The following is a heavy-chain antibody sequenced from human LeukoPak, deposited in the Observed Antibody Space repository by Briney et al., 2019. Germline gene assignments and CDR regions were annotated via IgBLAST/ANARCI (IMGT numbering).Heavy chain of an antibody. CDR2: INPSTGAT. D-gene: IGHD3-22*01. CDR1: GYTFIDCY. V-gene: IGHV1-2*02. J-gene: IGHJ5*02. CDR3: ARDKNYYASSGFDP. Sequence: ASVTVSCEASGYTFIDCYMHWVRQAPGQGLEWMGWINPSTGATKYAQKFQGRVTMTRDTSISTAYMELSGLSLDDTAVYYCARDKNYYASSGFDPWGQGTLVTVSA.